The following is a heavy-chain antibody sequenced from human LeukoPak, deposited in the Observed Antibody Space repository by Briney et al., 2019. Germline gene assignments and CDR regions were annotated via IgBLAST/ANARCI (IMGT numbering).Heavy chain of an antibody. Sequence: GGSLRLSCAASGFIFSSYSMNWVRQAPGKGLEWVSSISSGSSYIYYADSVKGRFTISRGNAKNSLYLQMNSLRAEDTAVYYCARGSGARSYNWFDPWGQGTLVTVSS. CDR2: ISSGSSYI. D-gene: IGHD3-10*01. V-gene: IGHV3-21*01. J-gene: IGHJ5*02. CDR3: ARGSGARSYNWFDP. CDR1: GFIFSSYS.